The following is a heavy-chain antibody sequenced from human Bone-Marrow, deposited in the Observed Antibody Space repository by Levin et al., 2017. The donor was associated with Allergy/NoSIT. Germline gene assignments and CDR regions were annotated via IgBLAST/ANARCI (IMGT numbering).Heavy chain of an antibody. CDR3: STGYSGAWHDGY. Sequence: GESLKISCAASGFTFSSAWMAWVRQAPGKGLEWVGLIKSKTDGGTVDYAAPVKGRFSILRDDSTNTLGLEVNSLKTEDTAVYYCSTGYSGAWHDGYWGQGTLVTVSS. V-gene: IGHV3-15*01. J-gene: IGHJ4*02. D-gene: IGHD5-12*01. CDR2: IKSKTDGGTV. CDR1: GFTFSSAW.